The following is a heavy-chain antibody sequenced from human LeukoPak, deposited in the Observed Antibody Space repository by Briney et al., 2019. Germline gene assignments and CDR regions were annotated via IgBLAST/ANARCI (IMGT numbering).Heavy chain of an antibody. V-gene: IGHV7-4-1*02. CDR3: ARWVAAADP. Sequence: ASVKVSCKTSGYRFATYAITWVRQAPGQGLEWMGWIDTNTGQPAYAQGFIGRFVFSLDTSVTTAYLQITSLKTEDTAVYYCARWVAAADPWGQGTLVTVSS. CDR2: IDTNTGQP. CDR1: GYRFATYA. J-gene: IGHJ5*02. D-gene: IGHD6-13*01.